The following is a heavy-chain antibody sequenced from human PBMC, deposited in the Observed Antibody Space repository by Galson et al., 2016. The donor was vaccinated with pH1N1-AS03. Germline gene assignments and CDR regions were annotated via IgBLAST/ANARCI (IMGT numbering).Heavy chain of an antibody. V-gene: IGHV4-59*11. J-gene: IGHJ3*01. Sequence: SETLSLTCTVSGVSTRSHYWSWIRQPPGKGLEWIGYIYYSGSTNYNPSLKSRVTISVDTSKNQLSLKLSSVTAEDTALYFCARDGGKITLGGFYAFDLWGQGTMVAVSS. CDR1: GVSTRSHY. CDR2: IYYSGST. CDR3: ARDGGKITLGGFYAFDL. D-gene: IGHD3-16*01.